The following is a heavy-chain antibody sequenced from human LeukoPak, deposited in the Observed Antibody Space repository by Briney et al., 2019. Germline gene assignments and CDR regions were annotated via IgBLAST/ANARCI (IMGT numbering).Heavy chain of an antibody. Sequence: ASVKVSCKASGYTFTSYYMHWVRQAPGQGLEWMGIINPSGGSTSYAQKFQGRVTMTRDTSTSTVYMELSSLRSEDTAVYYCARDWGGTWIQLWTYGMDVWGQGTTVTVSS. J-gene: IGHJ6*02. CDR2: INPSGGST. D-gene: IGHD5-18*01. CDR3: ARDWGGTWIQLWTYGMDV. V-gene: IGHV1-46*01. CDR1: GYTFTSYY.